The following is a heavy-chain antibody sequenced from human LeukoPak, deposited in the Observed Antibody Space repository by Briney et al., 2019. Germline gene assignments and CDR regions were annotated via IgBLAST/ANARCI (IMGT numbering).Heavy chain of an antibody. CDR1: GFTFSDYF. CDR2: ISGSGSNK. J-gene: IGHJ4*02. D-gene: IGHD6-19*01. V-gene: IGHV3-11*04. Sequence: GGSLRLSCAASGFTFSDYFMTWIRQAPGKGLEWVSYISGSGSNKYYADSVKGRFTISRDNAKNSLYLQMNSLRVEDSAVYYCATSQSSVAGIIGDWGQGTLVTVSS. CDR3: ATSQSSVAGIIGD.